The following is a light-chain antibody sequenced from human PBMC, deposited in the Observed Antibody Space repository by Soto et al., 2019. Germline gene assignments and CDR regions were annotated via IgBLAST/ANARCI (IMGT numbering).Light chain of an antibody. CDR2: DVS. J-gene: IGLJ2*01. Sequence: QSVLTQPASVSGSPGQSITISCTGTSSDVGGYNYVSWYQQHPGKAPKLMIYDVSNRPSGVSNRFSGSKSGNTASLTISGLQAEDEADYYCSSYTSSEDVVFGGGTQLTVL. CDR1: SSDVGGYNY. V-gene: IGLV2-14*01. CDR3: SSYTSSEDVV.